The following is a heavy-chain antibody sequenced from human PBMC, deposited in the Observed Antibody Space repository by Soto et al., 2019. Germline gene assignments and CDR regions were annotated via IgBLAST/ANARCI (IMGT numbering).Heavy chain of an antibody. CDR3: AGLNGYCVRGRCHGHYAMDV. CDR1: SAPVSSTTYT. D-gene: IGHD2-15*01. V-gene: IGHV4-39*01. Sequence: QLQLQESGPGLVKPSETLSLTCTVSSAPVSSTTYTWGWIRQPPGKGLEWVASVYYGGRSYYNPTLKRPGTLFAEQFQNQFLLEEASGAAADTAVYYCAGLNGYCVRGRCHGHYAMDVWGQGTTVTVSS. J-gene: IGHJ6*02. CDR2: VYYGGRS.